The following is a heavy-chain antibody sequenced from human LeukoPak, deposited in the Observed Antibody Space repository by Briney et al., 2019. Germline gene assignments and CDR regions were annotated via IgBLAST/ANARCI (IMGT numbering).Heavy chain of an antibody. Sequence: PSETLSLTCTVSGDSFSSVTDYWAWIRQPPGKGLEWIASGGYSGGTYYNPSLESRVAISADMSKNQFSLKLTSVTGADTAVYYCARHSIASDGARLFDYWGRGTLVTVSS. V-gene: IGHV4-39*07. J-gene: IGHJ4*02. D-gene: IGHD2-21*01. CDR3: ARHSIASDGARLFDY. CDR1: GDSFSSVTDY. CDR2: GGYSGGT.